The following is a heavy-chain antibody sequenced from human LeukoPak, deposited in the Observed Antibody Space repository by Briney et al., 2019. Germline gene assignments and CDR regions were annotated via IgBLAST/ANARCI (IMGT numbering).Heavy chain of an antibody. J-gene: IGHJ5*02. V-gene: IGHV1-69*13. D-gene: IGHD2-2*01. Sequence: ASVMVSCKASGGTFSSYAISWVRQAPGQGLEWMGGIIPIFGTANYAQKFQGRVTITADESTSTAYMELSSLRSEDTAVYYCARERSQENRPYCSSTSCPNWFDPWGQGTLVTVSS. CDR1: GGTFSSYA. CDR2: IIPIFGTA. CDR3: ARERSQENRPYCSSTSCPNWFDP.